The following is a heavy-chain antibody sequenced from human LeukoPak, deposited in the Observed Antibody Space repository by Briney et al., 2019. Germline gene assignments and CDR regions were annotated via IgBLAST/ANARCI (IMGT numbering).Heavy chain of an antibody. V-gene: IGHV3-7*01. CDR2: IKQDGSEK. J-gene: IGHJ4*02. Sequence: PGGSLRLSCAASGFTFSSYWMSWVRQAPGKGLEWVANIKQDGSEKYYVDSVKGRFTISRDNAKNTLYLQMNSLRAEDTAVYYCAAPPPRSYYYDSSGQLDYWGQGTLVTVSS. D-gene: IGHD3-22*01. CDR3: AAPPPRSYYYDSSGQLDY. CDR1: GFTFSSYW.